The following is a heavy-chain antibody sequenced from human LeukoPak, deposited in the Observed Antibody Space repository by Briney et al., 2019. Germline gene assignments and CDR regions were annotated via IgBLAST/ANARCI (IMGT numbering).Heavy chain of an antibody. CDR2: IYPSGST. V-gene: IGHV4-61*02. D-gene: IGHD5-24*01. Sequence: PSQTLSLTCTVSGGSISSDSYYWSWIRQPAGKGLEWIGRIYPSGSTNYNPSLKSRVTISVDTSKNQFSLKLSSVTAADTAVYYCARGGGYNYFSDTETDYFHYWGQGTLVTVSS. J-gene: IGHJ4*02. CDR3: ARGGGYNYFSDTETDYFHY. CDR1: GGSISSDSYY.